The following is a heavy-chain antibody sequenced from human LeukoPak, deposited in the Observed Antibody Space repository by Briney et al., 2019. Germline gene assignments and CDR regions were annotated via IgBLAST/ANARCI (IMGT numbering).Heavy chain of an antibody. CDR1: GFTVSSNY. V-gene: IGHV3-53*01. CDR2: IYSGGST. Sequence: PGGSLRLSCAASGFTVSSNYMSWVRQAPGKGLEWVSVIYSGGSTYYADSVKGRFTISRDNSKNTLYLQMNSLRAEDTAVYYCAKDQILLWFGELLSLQGSIDYWGQGTLVTVSS. D-gene: IGHD3-10*01. CDR3: AKDQILLWFGELLSLQGSIDY. J-gene: IGHJ4*02.